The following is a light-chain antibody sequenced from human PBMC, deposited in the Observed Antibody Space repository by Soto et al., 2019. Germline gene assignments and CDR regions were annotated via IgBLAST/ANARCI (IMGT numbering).Light chain of an antibody. V-gene: IGLV2-23*01. CDR3: CPYAGSSTYV. Sequence: QSVLTQPASVSGSPGQSITISCTGTSSDVGGYNFVAWYQQYPGKAPKVMIYEGSQRPSGVSTRFSGSRSGNTASLTISGLQPEDEADYYCCPYAGSSTYVFGTGTKVTVL. CDR1: SSDVGGYNF. CDR2: EGS. J-gene: IGLJ1*01.